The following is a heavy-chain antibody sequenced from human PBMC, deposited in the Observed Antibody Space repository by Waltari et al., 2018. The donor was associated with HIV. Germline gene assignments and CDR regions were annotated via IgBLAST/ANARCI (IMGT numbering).Heavy chain of an antibody. V-gene: IGHV3-9*01. CDR1: GISFEDYA. Sequence: EVQLVDSGGGLVQPGRSLRISCAGSGISFEDYAFHWFRQRPGKGLEWVSAISYNSGSAAYADSVRGRFTVSRDNSKNSVYLQMDSLRPEDTAFYFCAKDHGGYWRRDDIYFDVWGRGTKVTVSS. J-gene: IGHJ3*01. CDR2: ISYNSGSA. D-gene: IGHD3-22*01. CDR3: AKDHGGYWRRDDIYFDV.